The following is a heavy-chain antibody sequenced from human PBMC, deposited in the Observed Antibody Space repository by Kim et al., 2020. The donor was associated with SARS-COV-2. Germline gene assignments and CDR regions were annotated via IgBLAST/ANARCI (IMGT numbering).Heavy chain of an antibody. CDR2: FDPEDGET. J-gene: IGHJ4*02. Sequence: ASVKVSCKVSGYTLTELSMHWVRQAPGKGLEWMGGFDPEDGETIYAQKFQGRVTMTEDTSTDTAYMELSSLRSEDTAVYYCATGGIYGDGFDYWGQGTLVTVSS. D-gene: IGHD3-10*01. CDR3: ATGGIYGDGFDY. CDR1: GYTLTELS. V-gene: IGHV1-24*01.